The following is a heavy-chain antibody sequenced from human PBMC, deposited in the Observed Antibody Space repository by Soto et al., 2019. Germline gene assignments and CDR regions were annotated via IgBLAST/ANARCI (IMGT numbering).Heavy chain of an antibody. J-gene: IGHJ4*02. Sequence: SLETLSLTCTVSGVSSNNFCLSWVRQSPGKGLEWIGYVYYSGSTNYNPSLKSRVTISVDTSKNQFSLKLSSVTAADTAVYYCARGAATPSPSYSDYWGQGTLVTVSS. CDR3: ARGAATPSPSYSDY. CDR1: GVSSNNFC. D-gene: IGHD2-15*01. V-gene: IGHV4-59*01. CDR2: VYYSGST.